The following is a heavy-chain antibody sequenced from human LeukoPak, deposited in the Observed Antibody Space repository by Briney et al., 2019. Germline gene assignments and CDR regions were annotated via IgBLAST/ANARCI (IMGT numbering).Heavy chain of an antibody. Sequence: PGRSLRLSCAASGFTFSSYGIHWVRQAPGKGLEWVSSISSSSTYIYYADSVKGRFTISRDNSKNTLYLQMNSLRAEDTGVYYCAKDLLVYWGQGTLVTVSS. CDR3: AKDLLVY. V-gene: IGHV3-21*01. J-gene: IGHJ4*02. CDR1: GFTFSSYG. CDR2: ISSSSTYI.